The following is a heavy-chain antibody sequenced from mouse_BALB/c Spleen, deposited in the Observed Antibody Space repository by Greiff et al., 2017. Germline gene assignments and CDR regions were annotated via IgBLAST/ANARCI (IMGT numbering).Heavy chain of an antibody. CDR2: IYPGSGST. CDR3: TRSIGEYYGYGYFDV. J-gene: IGHJ1*01. Sequence: LQQPGSELVRPGASVKLSCKASGYTFTSYWMHWVKQRPGQGLEWIGNIYPGSGSTNYDEKFKSKATLTVDTSSSTAYMQLSSLTSEDSAVYYCTRSIGEYYGYGYFDVWGAGTTVTVSS. CDR1: GYTFTSYW. D-gene: IGHD1-1*01. V-gene: IGHV1S22*01.